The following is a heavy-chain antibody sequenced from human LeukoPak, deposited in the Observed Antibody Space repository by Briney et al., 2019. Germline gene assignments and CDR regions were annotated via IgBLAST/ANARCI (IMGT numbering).Heavy chain of an antibody. D-gene: IGHD1-1*01. CDR1: GFTFTSYA. J-gene: IGHJ3*02. CDR2: ISYDGSNK. Sequence: GRSLRPSCAASGFTFTSYAMHWVRQAPGKGLEWGAVISYDGSNKYYAESVKGRFTISRDSSKNTLYLQMSSMRAEDTAVYYCARSRGAVPAFDIWGQGTMVTVSS. V-gene: IGHV3-30*04. CDR3: ARSRGAVPAFDI.